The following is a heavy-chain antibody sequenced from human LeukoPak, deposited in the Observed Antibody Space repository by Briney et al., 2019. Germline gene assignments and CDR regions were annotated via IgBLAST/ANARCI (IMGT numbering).Heavy chain of an antibody. D-gene: IGHD3-3*01. CDR1: GFTYRPYA. CDR2: TSLAGGGGGGT. V-gene: IGHV3-23*01. J-gene: IGHJ3*01. Sequence: TGGSLRLSCAGSGFTYRPYAMSWVRQAPGKGLEWVSSTSLAGGGGGGTYNGDSVKGRFTISRDNSKNMLYLQMNSLRAEDTALYYCAKSRSGYPRVDGFDVWGQGTMVTVSS. CDR3: AKSRSGYPRVDGFDV.